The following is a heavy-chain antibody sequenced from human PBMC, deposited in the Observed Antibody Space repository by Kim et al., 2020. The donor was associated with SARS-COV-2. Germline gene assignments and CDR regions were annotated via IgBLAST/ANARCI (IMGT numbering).Heavy chain of an antibody. J-gene: IGHJ4*01. Sequence: SETLSLTCTVSGGSISSNYWSWIRQPPGKGLEWIGYIYYSGSTNYNPSLKSRVTISVDTSKNQVSLKLSSVTAADTAVYYCARRPGGWLQPHETHDFDY. CDR3: ARRPGGWLQPHETHDFDY. D-gene: IGHD5-12*01. V-gene: IGHV4-59*08. CDR1: GGSISSNY. CDR2: IYYSGST.